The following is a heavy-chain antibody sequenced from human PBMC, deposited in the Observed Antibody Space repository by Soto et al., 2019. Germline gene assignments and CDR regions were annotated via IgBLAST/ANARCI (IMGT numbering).Heavy chain of an antibody. CDR3: SRVGWGYDYHYFDY. J-gene: IGHJ4*02. D-gene: IGHD5-12*01. V-gene: IGHV3-49*03. CDR2: IRGKAYGGTT. Sequence: GGSRGSSVTAPGLTLVANAMTGFGQAPGKGLEWVGFIRGKAYGGTTEYAASVRGRFTISSDDSKSIAYLQMNSLKTEDTAVYYCSRVGWGYDYHYFDYWGQGTPVTVLL. CDR1: GLTLVANA.